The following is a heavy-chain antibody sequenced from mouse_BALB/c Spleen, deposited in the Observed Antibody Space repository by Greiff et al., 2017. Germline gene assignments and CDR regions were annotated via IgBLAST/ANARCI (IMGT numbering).Heavy chain of an antibody. J-gene: IGHJ3*01. D-gene: IGHD2-14*01. CDR1: GFTFTDYY. CDR2: IDPENGDT. V-gene: IGHV14-4*02. CDR3: TVYRYDGGWVAY. Sequence: EVQLQQSGAELVRSGASVKLSCTASGFTFTDYYMHWVKQRPEQGLEWIGCIDPENGDTEYAPKFQGKATLTADTSSNTAYLQLSSLTSEDTAVYDCTVYRYDGGWVAYWGQGTMVTVSA.